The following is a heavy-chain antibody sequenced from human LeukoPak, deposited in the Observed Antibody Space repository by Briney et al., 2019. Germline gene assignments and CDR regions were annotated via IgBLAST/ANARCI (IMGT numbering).Heavy chain of an antibody. Sequence: GASVKVSCKASGYTFTSYDINWVRQATGQGLEWMGWMNPNSGNTGHAQKFQGRVTMTRNTSISTAYMELSSLRSEDTAVYYCARDPWKVVTSAEDAFDIWGQGTMVTVSS. CDR2: MNPNSGNT. V-gene: IGHV1-8*01. CDR3: ARDPWKVVTSAEDAFDI. CDR1: GYTFTSYD. J-gene: IGHJ3*02. D-gene: IGHD2-21*02.